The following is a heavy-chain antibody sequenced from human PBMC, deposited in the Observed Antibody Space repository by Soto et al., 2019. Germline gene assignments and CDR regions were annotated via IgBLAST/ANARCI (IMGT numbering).Heavy chain of an antibody. CDR2: ISAYNGNT. CDR3: AREGYYDSSGSQLDNAFDI. Sequence: GASVKVSCKASGYTFTSYGISWVRQAPGQGLEWMGWISAYNGNTNYAQKVQGRVTMTTDTSTSTAYMELRSLRSDDTAVYYCAREGYYDSSGSQLDNAFDIWGQGTMVTVSS. J-gene: IGHJ3*02. D-gene: IGHD3-22*01. V-gene: IGHV1-18*01. CDR1: GYTFTSYG.